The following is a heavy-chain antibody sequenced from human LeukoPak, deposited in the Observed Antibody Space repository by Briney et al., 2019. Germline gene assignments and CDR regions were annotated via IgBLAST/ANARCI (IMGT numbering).Heavy chain of an antibody. CDR3: ASDREPSRILLVADY. CDR2: ISYDGSNK. J-gene: IGHJ4*02. V-gene: IGHV3-30*03. D-gene: IGHD2-8*01. CDR1: GFTFSSYG. Sequence: GRSLRLSCAASGFTFSSYGMHWVRQAPGKGLEWVAVISYDGSNKYYVDSVKGRFTISRDNSKNTLYLQMNGLRAEDTAVYYCASDREPSRILLVADYWGQGTLVTVSS.